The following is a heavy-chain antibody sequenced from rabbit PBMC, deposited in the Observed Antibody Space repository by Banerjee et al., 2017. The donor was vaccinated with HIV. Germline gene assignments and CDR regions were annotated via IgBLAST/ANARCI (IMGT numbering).Heavy chain of an antibody. D-gene: IGHD4-2*01. CDR2: IYAVSSGSN. Sequence: QSLEESGGDLVKPGASLTLTCTASGFSFSSSYWICWVRQAPGKGLEWIACIYAVSSGSNYYASWAKGRFTISKTSSTTVTLQMTSLTAADTATYFCARGAADYVGYDGTTYFNLWGPGTLVTVS. CDR1: GFSFSSSYW. J-gene: IGHJ4*01. CDR3: ARGAADYVGYDGTTYFNL. V-gene: IGHV1S40*01.